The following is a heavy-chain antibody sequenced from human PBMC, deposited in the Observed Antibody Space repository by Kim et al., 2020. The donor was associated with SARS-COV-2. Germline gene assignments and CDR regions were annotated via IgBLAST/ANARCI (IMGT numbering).Heavy chain of an antibody. D-gene: IGHD2-2*01. Sequence: SYADSVKGRFTISRDNSKNTLYLQMSSLRAEDTALYYCAKSAFYHDAFDIWGQGTMITVSS. V-gene: IGHV3-23*01. CDR3: AKSAFYHDAFDI. J-gene: IGHJ3*02.